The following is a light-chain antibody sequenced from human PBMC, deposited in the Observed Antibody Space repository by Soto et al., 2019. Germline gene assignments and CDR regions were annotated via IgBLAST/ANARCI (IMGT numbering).Light chain of an antibody. V-gene: IGLV1-40*01. J-gene: IGLJ2*01. CDR3: QSYDSSLSGANVV. Sequence: QSVLTQSPSVSGAPGQRVTISCTGSSSNIGAGYDVHWYQQLPGTAPKLLIYGNSNRPSGVPDRFSGSKSGTSASLAITGLQAEDGADYYCQSYDSSLSGANVVFGGGTQLTVL. CDR2: GNS. CDR1: SSNIGAGYD.